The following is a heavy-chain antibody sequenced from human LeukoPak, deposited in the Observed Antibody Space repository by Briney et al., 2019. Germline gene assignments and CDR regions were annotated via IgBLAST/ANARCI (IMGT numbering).Heavy chain of an antibody. Sequence: GGSLRLSCAASGFTFSDYYMSWIRQAPGKGLEWVSYISSSGSTIYYADPVKGRFTISRDNAKNSLYLQMNSLRAEDTAVYYCARDRIPPYYYYYYGMDVWGQGTTVTVSS. V-gene: IGHV3-11*01. J-gene: IGHJ6*02. CDR1: GFTFSDYY. CDR3: ARDRIPPYYYYYYGMDV. CDR2: ISSSGSTI.